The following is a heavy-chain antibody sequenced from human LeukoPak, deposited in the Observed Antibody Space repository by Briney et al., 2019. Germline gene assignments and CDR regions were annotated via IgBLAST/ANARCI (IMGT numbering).Heavy chain of an antibody. Sequence: GGSLRLSCAASGFTVSSNYMSWVRQAPGKGLEWVSVIDSGGSTYYADSVKGRFTISRDNSKNTLYLQMNSLRAEDTAVYYCASSSPYYYGSGSYYELDYWGQGTLVTVSS. CDR1: GFTVSSNY. D-gene: IGHD3-10*01. J-gene: IGHJ4*02. CDR3: ASSSPYYYGSGSYYELDY. V-gene: IGHV3-53*01. CDR2: IDSGGST.